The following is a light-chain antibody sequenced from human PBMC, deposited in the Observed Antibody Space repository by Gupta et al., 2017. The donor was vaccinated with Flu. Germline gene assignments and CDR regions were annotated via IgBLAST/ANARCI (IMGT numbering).Light chain of an antibody. J-gene: IGLJ3*02. Sequence: QSALTQPASVPGSPGQSITISCTGPSSDVGGFNYVSWYQQHPGNAPKRMIYEVNNRPAGVSNRFSGSKSGNTAALTISGLQAEDEAEYYCSSYTSSSTWVFGGGTKLTVL. CDR3: SSYTSSSTWV. V-gene: IGLV2-14*01. CDR2: EVN. CDR1: SSDVGGFNY.